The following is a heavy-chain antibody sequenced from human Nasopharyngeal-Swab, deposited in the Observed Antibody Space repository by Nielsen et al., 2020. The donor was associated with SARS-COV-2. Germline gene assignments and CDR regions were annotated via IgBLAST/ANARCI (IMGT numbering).Heavy chain of an antibody. CDR3: ARATGLVYYYYMDV. CDR2: MHPNGGDT. CDR1: GYTFTSYD. D-gene: IGHD3-16*01. J-gene: IGHJ6*03. V-gene: IGHV1-8*01. Sequence: ASAKVSCKASGYTFTSYDINWVRQAPGQGLEWMGWMHPNGGDTGYAQKFQGRVTMTRDTSTSTAYMELSSLTSEDTAVYYCARATGLVYYYYMDVWGKGTTVTVS.